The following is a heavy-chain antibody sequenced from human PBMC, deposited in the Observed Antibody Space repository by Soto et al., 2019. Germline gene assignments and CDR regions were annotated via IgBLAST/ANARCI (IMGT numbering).Heavy chain of an antibody. CDR1: GGSISSSNW. Sequence: SLTCAVSGGSISSSNWWSWVRQPPGKGLEWIGEIYHSGSTNYNPSLKSRVTISVEKSKNQFSLKLSSVTAADTAVYYCARGGLAARKGRWFDPWGQGILVTVSS. CDR2: IYHSGST. CDR3: ARGGLAARKGRWFDP. D-gene: IGHD6-6*01. J-gene: IGHJ5*02. V-gene: IGHV4-4*02.